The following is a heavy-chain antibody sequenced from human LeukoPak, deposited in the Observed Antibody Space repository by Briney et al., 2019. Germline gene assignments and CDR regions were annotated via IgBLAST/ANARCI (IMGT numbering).Heavy chain of an antibody. V-gene: IGHV3-72*01. CDR2: SRNKVKSYTT. CDR3: VRVGSVSGSDYLDY. Sequence: AGGSLRLSCAVSGFTFSDHFLDWVRQAPGKGLEWVGRSRNKVKSYTTEYAASVKGRFTISRDDSKNSLYLQMNSLETEDTAVYYCVRVGSVSGSDYLDYWGQGTLVTVSS. CDR1: GFTFSDHF. J-gene: IGHJ4*02. D-gene: IGHD6-19*01.